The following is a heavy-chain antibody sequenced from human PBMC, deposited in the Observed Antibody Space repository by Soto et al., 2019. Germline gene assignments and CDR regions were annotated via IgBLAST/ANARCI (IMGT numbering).Heavy chain of an antibody. CDR3: SMDQAPGHGLVDA. CDR1: GFTFNICG. CDR2: ISYDGSNQ. J-gene: IGHJ5*01. D-gene: IGHD2-2*03. V-gene: IGHV3-30*03. Sequence: GGSLLLYCAASGFTFNICGVHWVRQAPDKGLEWVALISYDGSNQSYADSVKGRFTISRAKYKNTLFLQMNSRRADDKAVEDGSMDQAPGHGLVDAWGHGTRVTGPS.